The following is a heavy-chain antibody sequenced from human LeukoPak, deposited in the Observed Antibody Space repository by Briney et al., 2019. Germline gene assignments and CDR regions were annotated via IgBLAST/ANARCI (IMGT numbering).Heavy chain of an antibody. J-gene: IGHJ1*01. D-gene: IGHD3-9*01. Sequence: SVKVSCKASGGTFSSYAISWVRQAPGQGLEWMGGIIPIFGTANYAQKFQGRVMITADESTSTAYMELSSLRSEDTAVYYCARSSSGDILTGRNEYFQHWGQGTLVTVSS. CDR1: GGTFSSYA. CDR3: ARSSSGDILTGRNEYFQH. CDR2: IIPIFGTA. V-gene: IGHV1-69*13.